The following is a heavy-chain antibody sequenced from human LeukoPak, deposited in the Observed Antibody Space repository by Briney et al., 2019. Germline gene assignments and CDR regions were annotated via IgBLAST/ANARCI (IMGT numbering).Heavy chain of an antibody. D-gene: IGHD2-2*01. J-gene: IGHJ3*02. Sequence: SVKVSCKASGFTFTSSAVQWVRQARGQRLEWIGWIVVGSGNTNYAQKFQERVTITRDMSTSIAYMELSSLRSEDTAVYYCAAEFSAADAFDIWGQGTMVTVSS. CDR1: GFTFTSSA. CDR3: AAEFSAADAFDI. CDR2: IVVGSGNT. V-gene: IGHV1-58*01.